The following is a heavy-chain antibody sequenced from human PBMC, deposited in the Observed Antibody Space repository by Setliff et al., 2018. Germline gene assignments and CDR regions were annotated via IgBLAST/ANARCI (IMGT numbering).Heavy chain of an antibody. CDR2: IFYSGRT. V-gene: IGHV4-39*01. CDR1: GASITNINYY. CDR3: AASRVPATGLVNY. Sequence: SETLSLTCTVSGASITNINYYWGLIRQPPGKGLEWIGSIFYSGRTFYNPSLKSRVTISVDTSKNQFSLNLNSVTAADTGVYYCAASRVPATGLVNYWGQGTLVTVSS. D-gene: IGHD3-9*01. J-gene: IGHJ4*02.